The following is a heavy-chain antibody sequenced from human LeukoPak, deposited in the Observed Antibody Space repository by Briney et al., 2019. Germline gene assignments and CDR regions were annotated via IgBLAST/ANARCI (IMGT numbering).Heavy chain of an antibody. Sequence: SVKVSCKASGGTFSSYAISWVRQAPGQGLEWMSGIIPIFGTANYAQKFQGRVTITTDESTSTAYMELSSLRSEDTAVYYCARSDYSNYPNWFDPWGQGTLVTVSS. D-gene: IGHD4-11*01. J-gene: IGHJ5*02. CDR2: IIPIFGTA. CDR1: GGTFSSYA. V-gene: IGHV1-69*05. CDR3: ARSDYSNYPNWFDP.